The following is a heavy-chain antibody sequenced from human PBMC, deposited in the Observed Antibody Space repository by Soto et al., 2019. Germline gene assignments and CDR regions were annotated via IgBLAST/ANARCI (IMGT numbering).Heavy chain of an antibody. CDR1: GGSIRSNY. D-gene: IGHD1-26*01. V-gene: IGHV4-59*12. Sequence: SETLSLTCAVSGGSIRSNYWSWIRQPPGKGLEWIGYISYSGSTNYNPSLKSRVTISVDKSKNQFSLKLSSVTAADTAVYYCARVSGSYYYGMDVWGQGTTVTVSS. CDR3: ARVSGSYYYGMDV. J-gene: IGHJ6*02. CDR2: ISYSGST.